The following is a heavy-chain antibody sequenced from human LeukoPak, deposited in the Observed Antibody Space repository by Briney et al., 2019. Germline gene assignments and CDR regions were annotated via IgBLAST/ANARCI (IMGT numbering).Heavy chain of an antibody. Sequence: ASVKVSCKASGYTFTGYHMHWVRQAPGQGPEWMGWINPNTGGTTYAEKFHGSVTFTRDASISTVYMELSRLTSDDTAVYYCARDRGMVRGVSQGIPAGYWGQGTLVTVSS. D-gene: IGHD3-10*01. CDR3: ARDRGMVRGVSQGIPAGY. CDR1: GYTFTGYH. V-gene: IGHV1-2*02. J-gene: IGHJ4*02. CDR2: INPNTGGT.